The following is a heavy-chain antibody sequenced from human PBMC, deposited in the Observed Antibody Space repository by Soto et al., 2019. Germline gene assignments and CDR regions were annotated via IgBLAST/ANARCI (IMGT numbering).Heavy chain of an antibody. CDR1: GFTFSSYA. V-gene: IGHV3-23*01. J-gene: IGHJ4*02. CDR2: ISGSGGST. Sequence: GGSLRLSCAASGFTFSSYAMSWVRQAPGKGLEWASAISGSGGSTYYADSVKGRFTISRDNVNDTLYLQMNNLRAEDSGLYYCTRGPRPISTGTGAYWGQGTQVTVSS. D-gene: IGHD3-10*01. CDR3: TRGPRPISTGTGAY.